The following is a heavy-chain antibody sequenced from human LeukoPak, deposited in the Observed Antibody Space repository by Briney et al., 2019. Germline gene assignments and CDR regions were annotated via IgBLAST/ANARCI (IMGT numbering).Heavy chain of an antibody. CDR3: ARDLASSSSCT. CDR1: GGTFSSCF. CDR2: IIPILSIA. V-gene: IGHV1-69*04. D-gene: IGHD6-6*01. Sequence: SSVKVSCKGSGGTFSSCFIRWLRQAPGQGREWMGRIIPILSIANYAQKFQGRVTITADKSTSTAYMELSSLRSEDTAVYYCARDLASSSSCTWGQGTLVTVSS. J-gene: IGHJ4*02.